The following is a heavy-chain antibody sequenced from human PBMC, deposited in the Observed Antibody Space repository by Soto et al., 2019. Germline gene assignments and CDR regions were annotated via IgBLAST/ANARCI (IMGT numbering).Heavy chain of an antibody. CDR3: AVGLHYYSNYNGLD. J-gene: IGHJ4*02. CDR2: IYYSGST. Sequence: QVQLQESGPGLVKPSQTLSLTCTVSGGSISSGGSYWSWIRQTPGKGLEWIGYIYYSGSTYYNPSLKSRVTISVDTSKSQFSLKLSSVTAADTAVYYCAVGLHYYSNYNGLDWGQGTLVTVSS. D-gene: IGHD4-4*01. V-gene: IGHV4-31*03. CDR1: GGSISSGGSY.